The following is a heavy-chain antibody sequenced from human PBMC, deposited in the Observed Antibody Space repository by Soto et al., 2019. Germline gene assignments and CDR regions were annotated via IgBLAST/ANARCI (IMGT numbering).Heavy chain of an antibody. Sequence: QVQLVESGGGLVKLGGSLRLSCAASGFTFSDYYMSWIRQAPGKGLEWVSYISSSGSTIYYADSVKGRFTISRDNAKNSLYLQMNSLRAEDTAVYYCARDPYSSSWYVPKYYYYMDVWGKGTTVTVSS. V-gene: IGHV3-11*01. CDR1: GFTFSDYY. CDR3: ARDPYSSSWYVPKYYYYMDV. J-gene: IGHJ6*03. CDR2: ISSSGSTI. D-gene: IGHD6-13*01.